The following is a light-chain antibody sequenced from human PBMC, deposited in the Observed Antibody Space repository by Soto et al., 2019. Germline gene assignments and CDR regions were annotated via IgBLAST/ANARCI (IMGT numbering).Light chain of an antibody. CDR1: QSISSY. CDR3: KQSYSRVT. Sequence: DIQMNQSPSYLSASVGDGVTSTCRASQSISSYVSWYEQKPGKAPKLLIYAASRLQSGVPSRFSGSRSGTDFTLTISSLQPEDFATDYCKQSYSRVTVGQGTKVEIK. CDR2: AAS. J-gene: IGKJ1*01. V-gene: IGKV1-39*01.